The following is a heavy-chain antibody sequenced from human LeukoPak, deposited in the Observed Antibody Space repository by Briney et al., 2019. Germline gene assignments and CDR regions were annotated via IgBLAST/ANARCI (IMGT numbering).Heavy chain of an antibody. J-gene: IGHJ4*02. CDR3: AREGVTKYYFDY. CDR1: GGSISSYY. Sequence: SETLSLTCTVSGGSISSYYWSWIRQPPGEGLEWIGYIYYSGSTDYNPSLKSRVTISVDTSKNQFSLKLSSVTAADTAVYYCAREGVTKYYFDYWGQGTLVTVSS. V-gene: IGHV4-59*01. CDR2: IYYSGST. D-gene: IGHD4-11*01.